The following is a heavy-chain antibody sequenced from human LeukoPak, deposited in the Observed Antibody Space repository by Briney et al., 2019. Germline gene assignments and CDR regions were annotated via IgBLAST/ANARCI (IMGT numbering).Heavy chain of an antibody. CDR2: VDPEDGEA. Sequence: APVKISCKVSGYTFTHYYMHWVQQAPGKGLEWMGLVDPEDGEAIYAEMFQGRVTLTSDTSTDTAYMEVRRLSSGGWAVYYGATQSYAGGYCGQGTLVTVSS. CDR3: ATQSYAGGY. V-gene: IGHV1-69-2*01. CDR1: GYTFTHYY. J-gene: IGHJ4*02. D-gene: IGHD2-2*01.